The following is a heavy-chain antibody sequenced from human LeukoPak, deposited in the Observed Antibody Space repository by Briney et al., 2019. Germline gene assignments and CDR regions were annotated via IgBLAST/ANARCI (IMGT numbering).Heavy chain of an antibody. CDR1: GFTFDTYA. CDR2: ISGSGAST. J-gene: IGHJ4*02. V-gene: IGHV3-23*01. Sequence: GGSLRLSCAASGFTFDTYAISWVRQAPGRGLEWVSAISGSGASTYYADSVKGRFTISRYNSKNTLYLQMNSLRADDTAVYYCAKIKWPHFDYWGQGTLVTVSS. CDR3: AKIKWPHFDY. D-gene: IGHD5-12*01.